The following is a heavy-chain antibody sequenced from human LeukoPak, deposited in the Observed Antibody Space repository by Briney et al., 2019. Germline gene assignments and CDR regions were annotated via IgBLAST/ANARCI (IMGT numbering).Heavy chain of an antibody. Sequence: SETLSLTCTVSGGSISSYYWSWIRQPPGKGLEWIGYIHYSGSTNYNPSLKSRVTISVDTSKNQFSLKLSSVTAADTAVYYCARAGYSYGFGYWGQGTLVTVSS. CDR1: GGSISSYY. CDR3: ARAGYSYGFGY. V-gene: IGHV4-59*01. J-gene: IGHJ4*02. CDR2: IHYSGST. D-gene: IGHD5-18*01.